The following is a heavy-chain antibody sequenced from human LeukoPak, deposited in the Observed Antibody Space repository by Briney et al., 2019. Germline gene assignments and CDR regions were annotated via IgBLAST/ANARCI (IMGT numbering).Heavy chain of an antibody. CDR1: GYSISSGYY. CDR2: IYHNGNT. V-gene: IGHV4-38-2*01. D-gene: IGHD3-22*01. J-gene: IGHJ4*02. Sequence: PSETLSLTCAVSGYSISSGYYWGWVRQPPRKGLEWIGSIYHNGNTYYNPSLKSRVAISVDTSKNEFSLKLSSVTAADTAVYYCARGRGSWYDSSGSPYIRFDYWGQGTLVTVSS. CDR3: ARGRGSWYDSSGSPYIRFDY.